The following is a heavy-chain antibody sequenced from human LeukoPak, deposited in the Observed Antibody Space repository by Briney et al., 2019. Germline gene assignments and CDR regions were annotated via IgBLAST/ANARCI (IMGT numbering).Heavy chain of an antibody. V-gene: IGHV3-43*02. CDR2: INENGDIA. J-gene: IGHJ4*02. CDR1: GFTFDDYA. Sequence: GGXLRLSCAASGFTFDDYAMHWVRQGPGKSLEWVSLINENGDIAYYGDSVRGRFTVSRDNAKNSLYLQMNSLTTEDTALYYCAKARWEPNFDYWGQGTLVTVSS. CDR3: AKARWEPNFDY. D-gene: IGHD1-26*01.